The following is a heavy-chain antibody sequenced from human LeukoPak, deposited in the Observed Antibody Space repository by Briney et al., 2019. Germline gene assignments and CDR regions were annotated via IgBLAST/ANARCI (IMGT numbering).Heavy chain of an antibody. CDR3: AKIQYYDYV. CDR1: GFTIRNYA. CDR2: ISYDGSNK. V-gene: IGHV3-30*18. J-gene: IGHJ4*02. Sequence: PGGSLRPSCAASGFTIRNYAMHWVRQAPGKGLEWVAVISYDGSNKYYADSVKGRFTISRDNSKNTLYLQMNSLRAEDTAVYYCAKIQYYDYVWGQGTLVTVSS. D-gene: IGHD3-16*01.